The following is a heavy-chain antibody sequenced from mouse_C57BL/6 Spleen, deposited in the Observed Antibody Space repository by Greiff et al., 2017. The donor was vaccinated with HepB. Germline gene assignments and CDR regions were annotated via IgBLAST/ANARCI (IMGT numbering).Heavy chain of an antibody. CDR2: INPSSGYT. V-gene: IGHV1-7*01. Sequence: VQLQQSGAELAKPGASVKLSCTASGYTFTSYWMHWVKQRPGQGLEWIGYINPSSGYTKYNQKFKDKATLTADKSYSTTYLQLSSLTYEDSAVYYCASAVPDGYDEGWYFDVWGTGTTVTVSS. CDR3: ASAVPDGYDEGWYFDV. D-gene: IGHD2-2*01. J-gene: IGHJ1*03. CDR1: GYTFTSYW.